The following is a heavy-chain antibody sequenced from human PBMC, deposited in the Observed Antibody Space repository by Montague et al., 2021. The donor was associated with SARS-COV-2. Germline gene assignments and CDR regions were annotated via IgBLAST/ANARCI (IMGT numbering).Heavy chain of an antibody. CDR1: GGSISSSSYY. D-gene: IGHD6-25*01. J-gene: IGHJ4*02. V-gene: IGHV4-39*07. Sequence: SETLSLTCTVSGGSISSSSYYWGWIRQPPGNGLEWIAYINYAGSTFYNPSLKSRVTMSVDTSKNQFSLKLSSVTTVDTAVYFCARSGRAWTLHYWGQGTLVTVSS. CDR3: ARSGRAWTLHY. CDR2: INYAGST.